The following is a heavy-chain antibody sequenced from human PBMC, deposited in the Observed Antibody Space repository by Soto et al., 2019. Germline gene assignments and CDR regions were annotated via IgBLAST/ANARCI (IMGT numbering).Heavy chain of an antibody. J-gene: IGHJ4*02. D-gene: IGHD6-19*01. V-gene: IGHV3-23*01. Sequence: GGSLRLSCVASEFTFSNYAMSWVRQAPGKGLEWVSTISGSGDSTYYADSVKGRFTISSDNSRNTLYLQVSSLRADDTAIYYCASGIAVAGLYDYWGQGTLVTSPQ. CDR3: ASGIAVAGLYDY. CDR1: EFTFSNYA. CDR2: ISGSGDST.